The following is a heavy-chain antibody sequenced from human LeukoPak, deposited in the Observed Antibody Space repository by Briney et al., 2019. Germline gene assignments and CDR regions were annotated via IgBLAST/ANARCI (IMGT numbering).Heavy chain of an antibody. J-gene: IGHJ4*02. CDR1: GGSISSYY. D-gene: IGHD6-13*01. CDR3: AARRGSSWFFDY. Sequence: PSETLSLTCTVSGGSISSYYLSWVRQPPGKGLEWVGYIYYSGSTNYNPSLKGRVTISVDTSKNQFSLKLSSVTAADTAVYYCAARRGSSWFFDYWGQGTLVTVSS. CDR2: IYYSGST. V-gene: IGHV4-59*01.